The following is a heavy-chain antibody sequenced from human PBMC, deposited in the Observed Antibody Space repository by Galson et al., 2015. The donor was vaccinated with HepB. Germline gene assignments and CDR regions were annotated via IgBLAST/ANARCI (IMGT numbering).Heavy chain of an antibody. J-gene: IGHJ1*01. CDR3: ARGGPSSGYSYGSLYFQH. D-gene: IGHD5-18*01. V-gene: IGHV4-4*02. CDR2: IYHSGST. CDR1: GGSISSSNW. Sequence: ETLSLTCAVSGGSISSSNWWSWVRQPPGKGLEWIGEIYHSGSTNYNPSLKSRVTISVDKSKNQFSLKLSSVTAADTAVYYCARGGPSSGYSYGSLYFQHWGQGTLVTVSS.